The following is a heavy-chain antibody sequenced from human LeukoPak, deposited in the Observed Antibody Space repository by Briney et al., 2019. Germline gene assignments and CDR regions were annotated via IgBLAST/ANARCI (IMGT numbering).Heavy chain of an antibody. CDR3: ARDQCSGGSCYSGY. D-gene: IGHD2-15*01. V-gene: IGHV4-31*03. CDR2: IYYSGST. Sequence: SQTLSLTCTVSGGSISSGGYYWSWIRQHPGKGLEWIGYIYYSGSTYYNPSLKSRVTISVDTSKNQFSLKLSSVTAADTAVYCWARDQCSGGSCYSGYWGQGTLVTVSS. J-gene: IGHJ4*02. CDR1: GGSISSGGYY.